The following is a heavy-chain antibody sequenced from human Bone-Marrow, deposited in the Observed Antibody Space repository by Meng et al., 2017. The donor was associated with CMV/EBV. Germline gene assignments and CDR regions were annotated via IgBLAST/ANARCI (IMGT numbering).Heavy chain of an antibody. CDR2: IIPILGIA. CDR3: ARRGEEVVPANNHYYYGMDV. V-gene: IGHV1-69*10. CDR1: GGTFSSSA. J-gene: IGHJ6*02. Sequence: SVKVSCKASGGTFSSSAISWVRQAPGQGLEWMGGIIPILGIANYAQKFQGRVTITADKSTSTAYMELSSLRSEDTAVYYCARRGEEVVPANNHYYYGMDVWGQGTTVTVSS. D-gene: IGHD2-2*01.